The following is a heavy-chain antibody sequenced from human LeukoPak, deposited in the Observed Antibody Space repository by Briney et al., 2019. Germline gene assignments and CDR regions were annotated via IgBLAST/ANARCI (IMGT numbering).Heavy chain of an antibody. V-gene: IGHV3-11*03. CDR2: ISSSSSYT. Sequence: LSLTCTVSGGSISSYYMSWIRQAPGKGLEWVSYISSSSSYTNYADSVKGRFTISRDNAKNSLYLQMNSLRAEDTAVYYCARYDILTGYPDNWGQGTLATVSS. J-gene: IGHJ4*02. CDR1: GGSISSYY. CDR3: ARYDILTGYPDN. D-gene: IGHD3-9*01.